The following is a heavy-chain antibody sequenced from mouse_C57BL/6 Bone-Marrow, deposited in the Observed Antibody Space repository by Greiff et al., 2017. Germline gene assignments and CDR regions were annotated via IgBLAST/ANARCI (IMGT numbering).Heavy chain of an antibody. V-gene: IGHV1-76*01. CDR2: IYPGSGNT. D-gene: IGHD1-1*01. CDR3: ARAEEYYYGFAY. Sequence: VQLQQSGAELVRPGASVKLSCKASGYTFTDYYINWVKQRPGQGLEWIARIYPGSGNTYYNEKFKGKATLTAEKSSSTAYMQLSSLTSEDSAVYFGARAEEYYYGFAYWGQGTLVTVSA. J-gene: IGHJ3*01. CDR1: GYTFTDYY.